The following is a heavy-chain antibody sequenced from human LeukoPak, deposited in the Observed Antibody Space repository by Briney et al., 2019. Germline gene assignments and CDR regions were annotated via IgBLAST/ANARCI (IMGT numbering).Heavy chain of an antibody. D-gene: IGHD4-11*01. CDR1: GFTFSSYG. V-gene: IGHV3-30*02. CDR3: AKDTTGQPHYSNYYFDY. Sequence: PGGSLRLSCAASGFTFSSYGMHWVRQAPGKGLEWVAFIRYDGSNKYYADSVKGRFTISRDNSKNTLYLQMNSLRAEDTAVYYCAKDTTGQPHYSNYYFDYWGQGTLVTVSS. J-gene: IGHJ4*02. CDR2: IRYDGSNK.